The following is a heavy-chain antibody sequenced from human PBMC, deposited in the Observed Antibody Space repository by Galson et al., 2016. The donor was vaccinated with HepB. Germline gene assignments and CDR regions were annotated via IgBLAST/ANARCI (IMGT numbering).Heavy chain of an antibody. CDR2: ISMCGNSK. Sequence: SLRLSCAGSGFTSSRYGMAWVRQAPGKGLEEISSISMCGNSKDYAESVKGRFNISRDNSRSMLFLQMNSLKTEDTGVYYCVRGSTAPDVWGKGTTVTVSS. J-gene: IGHJ6*04. CDR1: GFTSSRYG. V-gene: IGHV3-23*01. D-gene: IGHD1-26*01. CDR3: VRGSTAPDV.